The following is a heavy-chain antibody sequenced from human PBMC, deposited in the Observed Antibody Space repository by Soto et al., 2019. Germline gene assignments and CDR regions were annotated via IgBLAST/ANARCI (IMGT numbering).Heavy chain of an antibody. CDR3: ARTAANWGYYYGMDV. CDR1: GESFSGYY. CDR2: INHSGAT. D-gene: IGHD6-25*01. V-gene: IGHV4-34*01. J-gene: IGHJ6*02. Sequence: QVQLQQWGAGLLKPSETLSLTCAVNGESFSGYYWPWIRQTPEKGLEWIGGINHSGATKFNPSLKRRVTLLVDASSNQFSLKMTSVTAADTTVYYCARTAANWGYYYGMDVWGQGTTVTVAS.